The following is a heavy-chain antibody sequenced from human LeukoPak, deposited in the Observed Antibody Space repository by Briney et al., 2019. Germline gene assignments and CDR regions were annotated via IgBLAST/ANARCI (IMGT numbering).Heavy chain of an antibody. CDR1: GGSISSYY. Sequence: ETLCLTCTVSGGSISSYYWSWIRQPPGKGLEWIGYIYYSGSTNYNPSLKSRATISVAPSKNQFSLKLSSVTTADTAVYYCARDRQYYDILTGSYYYYGMDVWGQGTPVTVSS. V-gene: IGHV4-59*01. CDR2: IYYSGST. CDR3: ARDRQYYDILTGSYYYYGMDV. J-gene: IGHJ6*02. D-gene: IGHD3-9*01.